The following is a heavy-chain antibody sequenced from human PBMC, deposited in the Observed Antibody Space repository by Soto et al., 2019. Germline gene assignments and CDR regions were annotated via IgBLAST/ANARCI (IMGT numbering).Heavy chain of an antibody. CDR2: IYYSGST. Sequence: QVQLQESGPGLVKPSQTLSLTCTVYGGSIRSGGYYWSWVRQSPRRGLEWIGNIYYSGSTYYNPSLKSRLTISVDTSKNQFSLNLSSVTAADTAVYYCARDRLMATAGTARHYFGLDVWGQGTTVTVSS. J-gene: IGHJ6*02. D-gene: IGHD5-18*01. CDR3: ARDRLMATAGTARHYFGLDV. CDR1: GGSIRSGGYY. V-gene: IGHV4-31*03.